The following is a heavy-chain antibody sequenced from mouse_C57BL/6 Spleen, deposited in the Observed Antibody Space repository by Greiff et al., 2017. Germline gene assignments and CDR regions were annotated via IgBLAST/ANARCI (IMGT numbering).Heavy chain of an antibody. Sequence: EVQLQQSVAELVRPGASVKLSCTASGFHIQHTYMHWVKQRPDQGLEWIGRIDPANGNTQYAPKFQGKATITADPSSNTAYRQLSSLTSEGTAIYYWARLRNYAMDYWGQGTSVTVSA. V-gene: IGHV14-3*01. CDR3: ARLRNYAMDY. CDR2: IDPANGNT. CDR1: GFHIQHTY. J-gene: IGHJ4*01.